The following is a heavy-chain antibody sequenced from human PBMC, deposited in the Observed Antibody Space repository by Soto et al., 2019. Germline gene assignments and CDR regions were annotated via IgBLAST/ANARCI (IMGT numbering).Heavy chain of an antibody. J-gene: IGHJ3*02. Sequence: ASVKVSCKASGYTFTTYYMHWIRQAPGQGLEWMGWINPKSGGTKFAQKFQGRVSMTRDTSITIVYMELGRLRSDDTAVYYCARDWGYGGKSGAFDIWGQGTLVPVSS. CDR2: INPKSGGT. D-gene: IGHD4-17*01. CDR1: GYTFTTYY. CDR3: ARDWGYGGKSGAFDI. V-gene: IGHV1-2*02.